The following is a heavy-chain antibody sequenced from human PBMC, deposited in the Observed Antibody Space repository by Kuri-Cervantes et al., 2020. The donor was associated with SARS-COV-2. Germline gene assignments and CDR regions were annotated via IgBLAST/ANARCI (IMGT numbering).Heavy chain of an antibody. CDR2: ISGSGGRT. CDR3: ARDPTAHYDFWTGYYGNNWFDP. Sequence: GGSLRLSCAASGFTFSSCAMNWVRQAPGKGLEWVSGISGSGGRTYYADSVKGRFTISRDNSKNTLYLEMNSLRAEDTAVYYCARDPTAHYDFWTGYYGNNWFDPWGQGTLVTVSS. CDR1: GFTFSSCA. J-gene: IGHJ5*02. D-gene: IGHD3-3*01. V-gene: IGHV3-23*01.